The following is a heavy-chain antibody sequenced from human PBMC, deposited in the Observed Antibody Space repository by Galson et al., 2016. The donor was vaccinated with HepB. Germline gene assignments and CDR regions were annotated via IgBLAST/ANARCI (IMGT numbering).Heavy chain of an antibody. CDR3: AALGWRSEGQGGY. CDR1: GFPFREYN. V-gene: IGHV3-43*01. J-gene: IGHJ4*02. D-gene: IGHD6-19*01. CDR2: ISWDHKT. Sequence: SLRLSCAASGFPFREYNMHWVRQVPGKRLEWVSFISWDHKTYYADSVKGRLTVSRDNIGNSLFLQMNSLTTEDTALYYCAALGWRSEGQGGYWGQGTLVTVSS.